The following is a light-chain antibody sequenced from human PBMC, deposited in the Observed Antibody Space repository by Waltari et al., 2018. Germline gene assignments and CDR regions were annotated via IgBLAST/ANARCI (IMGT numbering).Light chain of an antibody. CDR2: AVP. CDR3: QQYYSSPAT. J-gene: IGKJ1*01. V-gene: IGKV3-11*01. CDR1: QSVGSN. Sequence: EIVLTQSPATLSLSPGERATPSCRASQSVGSNLAWYQQNSGQAPGLLMYAVPRRATGPPTRCSGSGSGTDFTLTISSLEPEDFAVYYCQQYYSSPATFGQGTKVEIK.